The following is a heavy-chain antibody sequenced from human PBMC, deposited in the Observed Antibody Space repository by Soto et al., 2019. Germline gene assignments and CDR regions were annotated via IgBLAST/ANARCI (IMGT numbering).Heavy chain of an antibody. CDR3: AHKGDGYRGFKY. CDR1: GFSLSTSGVG. V-gene: IGHV2-5*02. D-gene: IGHD5-12*01. Sequence: QITLKESGPTLVKPTQTLTLTCTFSGFSLSTSGVGVGWIRQPPGKALEWLALIYWDDDKRYSPSLKSRLTIPKDTSKNQVVLTMTNMDPVDTATYYWAHKGDGYRGFKYWGQGTLVTVSS. J-gene: IGHJ4*02. CDR2: IYWDDDK.